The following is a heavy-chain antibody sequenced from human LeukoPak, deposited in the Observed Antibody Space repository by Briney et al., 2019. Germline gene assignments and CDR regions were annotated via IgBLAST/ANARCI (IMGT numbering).Heavy chain of an antibody. D-gene: IGHD6-19*01. CDR2: IYSGGST. Sequence: PGGSLRLSCAASGFTVSSNYMSWVRQAPGKGLEWVSVIYSGGSTYYADSVKGRFTISRDSSKNTLYLQMNSLRAEDTAVYSCARTPGYSSGWYFDYWGQGTLVTVSS. J-gene: IGHJ4*02. V-gene: IGHV3-53*01. CDR1: GFTVSSNY. CDR3: ARTPGYSSGWYFDY.